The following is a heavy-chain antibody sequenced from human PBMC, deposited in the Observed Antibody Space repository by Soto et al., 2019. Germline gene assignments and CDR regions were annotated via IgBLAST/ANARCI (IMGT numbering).Heavy chain of an antibody. Sequence: QVQLQESGPGLVKPSETLSLTCTVSGGSISSYYWSWIRQPPGKGLEWIGYIYYSGSTIYNPSLKSRVTISIDTSKNQLALKLSSVTAADTAIYYGALYESSGYYRYFDFWGQGTLVTVST. J-gene: IGHJ4*02. D-gene: IGHD3-22*01. CDR3: ALYESSGYYRYFDF. CDR2: IYYSGST. CDR1: GGSISSYY. V-gene: IGHV4-59*03.